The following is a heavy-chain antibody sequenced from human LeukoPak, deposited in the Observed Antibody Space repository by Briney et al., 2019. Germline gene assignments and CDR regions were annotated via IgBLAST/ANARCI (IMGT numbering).Heavy chain of an antibody. V-gene: IGHV3-23*01. D-gene: IGHD3-22*01. CDR1: GFTFSSYA. CDR2: ISGSGGST. Sequence: GGSLRLSCAASGFTFSSYAMSWVRQAPGKGLEWVSAISGSGGSTYYADSVKGRFTISRDNSKNTLYLQMNSLRAEDTAVYYCARTTPYYYDSSGRNALGYWGQETLVTVSS. CDR3: ARTTPYYYDSSGRNALGY. J-gene: IGHJ4*02.